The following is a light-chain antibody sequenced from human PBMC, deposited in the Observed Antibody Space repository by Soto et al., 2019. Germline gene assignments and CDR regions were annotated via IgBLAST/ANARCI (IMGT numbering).Light chain of an antibody. CDR2: DAS. J-gene: IGKJ5*01. V-gene: IGKV3-11*01. Sequence: EIVMTQSPATLSVSPGERATLSCRASQSVSSYLAWYQQKPGQAPRLLIYDASNRATGIPARFSGSGSGTDFTLTISSLEPEDFAVYYCQRRSNCLITFGQGTRLEIK. CDR3: QRRSNCLIT. CDR1: QSVSSY.